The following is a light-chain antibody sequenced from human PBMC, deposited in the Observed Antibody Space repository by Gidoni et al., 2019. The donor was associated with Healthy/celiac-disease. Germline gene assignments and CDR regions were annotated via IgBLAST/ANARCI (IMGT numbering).Light chain of an antibody. CDR1: QSISSW. V-gene: IGKV1-5*01. J-gene: IGKJ1*01. CDR3: QQYNSAWT. Sequence: IQMTQSPSTLSASVGDRVTITCRASQSISSWCAWYQQKPGKAPKLLIYDASSLESGVPSRFSGSGSGTEFTLTISSLQPDDFATYYCQQYNSAWTFGQGTKVEIK. CDR2: DAS.